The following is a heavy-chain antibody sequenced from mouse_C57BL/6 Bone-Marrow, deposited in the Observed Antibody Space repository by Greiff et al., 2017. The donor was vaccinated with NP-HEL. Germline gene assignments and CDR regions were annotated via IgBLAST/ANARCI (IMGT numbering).Heavy chain of an antibody. CDR1: GFNIKDDY. J-gene: IGHJ4*01. V-gene: IGHV14-4*01. D-gene: IGHD2-1*01. CDR3: TTSYGNLYYYAMDY. Sequence: VQLQQSGAELVRPGASVKLSCTASGFNIKDDYMHWVKQRPEQGLEWIGWIDPENGDTEYASKFQGKATITADTSSNTAYLQLSSLTSEDTAVYYCTTSYGNLYYYAMDYWGQGTSVTVSS. CDR2: IDPENGDT.